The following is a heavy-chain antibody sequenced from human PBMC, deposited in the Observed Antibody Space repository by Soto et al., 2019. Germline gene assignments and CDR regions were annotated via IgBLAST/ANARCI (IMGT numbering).Heavy chain of an antibody. Sequence: GGSLRLSCAASGFTFSSYSMNWVRQAPGKGLEWVSYISSSSSTIYYADSVKGRFTISRDNAKNSLYLQMNSLRDEDTAVYYCARDFYRRNYYDSSGTQPDYWGQGTLVTVSS. J-gene: IGHJ4*02. V-gene: IGHV3-48*02. CDR3: ARDFYRRNYYDSSGTQPDY. D-gene: IGHD3-22*01. CDR2: ISSSSSTI. CDR1: GFTFSSYS.